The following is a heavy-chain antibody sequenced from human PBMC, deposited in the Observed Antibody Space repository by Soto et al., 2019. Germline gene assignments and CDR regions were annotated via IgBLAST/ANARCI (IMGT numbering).Heavy chain of an antibody. J-gene: IGHJ4*02. Sequence: GGSLRLSCAASGFTFSSYPMSWVRQAPGRGLECVSTISGSGGITYYADSVKGRLTISRDNSKNTLYLQMDSLRAEDTAVYYCAKGNQDNSDFYYFNFWGLGTLVTVSS. V-gene: IGHV3-23*01. D-gene: IGHD6-25*01. CDR2: ISGSGGIT. CDR1: GFTFSSYP. CDR3: AKGNQDNSDFYYFNF.